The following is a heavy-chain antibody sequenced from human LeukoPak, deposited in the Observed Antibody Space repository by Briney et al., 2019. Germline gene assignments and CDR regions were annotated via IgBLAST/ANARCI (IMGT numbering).Heavy chain of an antibody. CDR3: ARGGGRDY. CDR2: IYSGGST. V-gene: IGHV3-53*01. D-gene: IGHD4-23*01. J-gene: IGHJ4*02. CDR1: GFTVSSNY. Sequence: PGGSLILSCAASGFTVSSNYMSWVRQAPGKGLEWVSVIYSGGSTYYADSVEGRFTISRDNSKNTLYLQMNSLRAEDTAVYYCARGGGRDYWGQGTLVTVSS.